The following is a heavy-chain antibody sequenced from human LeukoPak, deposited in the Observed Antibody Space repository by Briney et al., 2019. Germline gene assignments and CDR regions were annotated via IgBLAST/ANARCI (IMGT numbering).Heavy chain of an antibody. Sequence: PSETLSLTCTVSGGSISTSSYYWGWVRQPPGKGLEWIGNIYYSGSTYYNPSLKSRVTISVDTSKNQFSLKLSSVTAADTAVYYCVTFTEFDLEGRDFWSGYYTRWGQGTLVTVSS. V-gene: IGHV4-39*07. CDR1: GGSISTSSYY. CDR3: VTFTEFDLEGRDFWSGYYTR. CDR2: IYYSGST. D-gene: IGHD3-3*01. J-gene: IGHJ4*02.